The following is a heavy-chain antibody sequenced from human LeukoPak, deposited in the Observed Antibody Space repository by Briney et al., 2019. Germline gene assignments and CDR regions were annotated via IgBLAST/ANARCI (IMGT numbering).Heavy chain of an antibody. J-gene: IGHJ4*02. V-gene: IGHV4-59*01. CDR1: VGSISSYY. CDR3: ARYGSGSQIDY. Sequence: SETLSLTCTVSVGSISSYYWSGLRQPPGKGLEWIGYIYYSGRTNYNPSLKSRVTISVDTSKNQYSLKLSSVTAADTAVYYCARYGSGSQIDYWGQGTLVTVSS. D-gene: IGHD3-10*01. CDR2: IYYSGRT.